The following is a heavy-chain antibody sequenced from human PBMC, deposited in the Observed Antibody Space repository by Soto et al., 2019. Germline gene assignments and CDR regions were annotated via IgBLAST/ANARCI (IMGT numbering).Heavy chain of an antibody. CDR2: IYYSGST. CDR3: ARDLAPPDYDLRSGVGDYYGMDV. Sequence: SETLSLTCTVSGGSISSDDYYWSWIRQHPGKGLEWIGYIYYSGSTYYNPSLKSRVPISVDTSKNQFSLKLSSVTAADTAVYYCARDLAPPDYDLRSGVGDYYGMDVWGQGTTVTVSS. CDR1: GGSISSDDYY. D-gene: IGHD3-3*01. J-gene: IGHJ6*02. V-gene: IGHV4-30-4*01.